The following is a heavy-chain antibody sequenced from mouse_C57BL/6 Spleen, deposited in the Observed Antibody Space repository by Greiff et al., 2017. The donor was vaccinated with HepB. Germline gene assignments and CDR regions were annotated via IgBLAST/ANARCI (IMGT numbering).Heavy chain of an antibody. D-gene: IGHD2-2*01. Sequence: QVQLQQPGAELVKPGASVKLSCKASGYTFTSYWMQWVKQRPGQGLEWIGEIDPSDSYTNYNQKFKGKATLTVDTSSSTAYMQLSSLTSEDSAVYYCARGYGYDRGDFDYWGQGTTLTVSS. J-gene: IGHJ2*01. CDR3: ARGYGYDRGDFDY. CDR2: IDPSDSYT. CDR1: GYTFTSYW. V-gene: IGHV1-50*01.